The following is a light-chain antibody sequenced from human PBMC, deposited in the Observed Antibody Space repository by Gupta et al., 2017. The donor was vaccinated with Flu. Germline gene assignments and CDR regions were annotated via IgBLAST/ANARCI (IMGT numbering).Light chain of an antibody. V-gene: IGKV3-15*01. Sequence: TVMTQSPDTLSVSAGQSVTLSCRASQSIGTNLAWLQQRPGQAPKPLIYGASNRATGVPARFGGSGCGKEFTLTISSLQSEDFAVYYCQQYNDWPLWTFGQGTRVDI. CDR3: QQYNDWPLWT. CDR2: GAS. CDR1: QSIGTN. J-gene: IGKJ1*01.